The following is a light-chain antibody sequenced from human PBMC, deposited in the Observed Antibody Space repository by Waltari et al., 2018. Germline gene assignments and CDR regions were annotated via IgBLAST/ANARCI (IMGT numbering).Light chain of an antibody. V-gene: IGLV2-11*01. CDR3: CSYAGADTSVL. Sequence: QSVLTQPRSVSGSPGQSVTISCTGTSSDIGAFDFVHWYQQYPCQAPKLMIYDVNKRPPGVPDRFSASKSGNTASLTISGLLNEDEADYYCCSYAGADTSVLFGGGTTVTVL. CDR1: SSDIGAFDF. CDR2: DVN. J-gene: IGLJ2*01.